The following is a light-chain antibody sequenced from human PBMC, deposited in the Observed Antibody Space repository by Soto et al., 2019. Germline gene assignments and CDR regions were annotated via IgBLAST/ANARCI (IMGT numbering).Light chain of an antibody. J-gene: IGKJ5*01. V-gene: IGKV3-15*01. Sequence: EIVMTQSPATLSVSPGDRATLSCRAGQSVSSNLAWYQQKPGQAPRLLIYGASTRATGIPARFSGSGSGTEFTLTISSLQSEDFAVYYCQRYNAWPITFGQGTRQDIK. CDR3: QRYNAWPIT. CDR1: QSVSSN. CDR2: GAS.